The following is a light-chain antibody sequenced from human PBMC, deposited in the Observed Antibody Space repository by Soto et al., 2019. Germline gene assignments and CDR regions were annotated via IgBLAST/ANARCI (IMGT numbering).Light chain of an antibody. CDR2: DVS. CDR1: SIDVGGTNH. V-gene: IGLV2-14*03. CDR3: CSYTSFSTYV. Sequence: QSALTQPASVSGSPGQSITISCSGTSIDVGGTNHVSWYLQHPGEAPKLIMYDVSNRPSGVSDRFFGSKADNTATLTVSGLQAEDEADYYCCSYTSFSTYVFGTGTQLTVL. J-gene: IGLJ1*01.